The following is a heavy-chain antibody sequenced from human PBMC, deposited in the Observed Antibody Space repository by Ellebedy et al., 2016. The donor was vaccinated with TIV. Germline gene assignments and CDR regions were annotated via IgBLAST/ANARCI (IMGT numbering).Heavy chain of an antibody. Sequence: SETLSLTCSVSGASISSHFWGWVRQSPGKGLEWIGHIYHSGSAKTIPSLESRLTISADTSKNQLSLKLTSVTAADTAIYYCARLGVLQFADPMPSSFDSWGQGNLVTVSS. D-gene: IGHD2-2*01. J-gene: IGHJ4*02. CDR1: GASISSHF. V-gene: IGHV4-59*11. CDR2: IYHSGSA. CDR3: ARLGVLQFADPMPSSFDS.